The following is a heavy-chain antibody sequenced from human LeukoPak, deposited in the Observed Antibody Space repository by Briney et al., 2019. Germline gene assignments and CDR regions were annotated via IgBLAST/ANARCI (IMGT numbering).Heavy chain of an antibody. CDR1: GGSISSYY. D-gene: IGHD6-13*01. J-gene: IGHJ3*02. CDR3: ARYRANSSSWYPAGAFDI. CDR2: IYTSGST. Sequence: SETLSLTCTVSGGSISSYYWSWIRQPAGKGLEWIGRIYTSGSTNYNPSLKSRATMSVDTSKNQFSLRLSSVTAADTAVCYCARYRANSSSWYPAGAFDIWGQGTMVTVSS. V-gene: IGHV4-59*10.